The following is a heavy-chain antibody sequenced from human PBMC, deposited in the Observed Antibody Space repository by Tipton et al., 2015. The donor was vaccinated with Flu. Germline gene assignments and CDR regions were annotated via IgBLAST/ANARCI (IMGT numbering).Heavy chain of an antibody. Sequence: TLSLTCTVSGGSISSSSYYWGWIRQPPGKGLEWIGSIYYSGSTYYNPSLKSRVTISVDTSKNQFSLKLSSVTAADTAVYYCARGSWEVRFDPWGQGTLVTVSS. CDR1: GGSISSSSYY. J-gene: IGHJ5*02. CDR3: ARGSWEVRFDP. D-gene: IGHD1-26*01. V-gene: IGHV4-39*07. CDR2: IYYSGST.